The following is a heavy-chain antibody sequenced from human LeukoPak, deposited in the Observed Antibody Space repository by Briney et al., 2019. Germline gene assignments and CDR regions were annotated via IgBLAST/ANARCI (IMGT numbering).Heavy chain of an antibody. V-gene: IGHV4-61*02. J-gene: IGHJ5*02. CDR2: IYTSGST. D-gene: IGHD4-17*01. Sequence: PSETLSLTCTVSGGSISSGSYYWSWIRQPAGKGLEWIGRIYTSGSTNYNPSLKSRVTIAVDTSKNQFSLKLSSVTGADTAVYYCARGYGDYLNWFDPWGQGTLVTVSS. CDR3: ARGYGDYLNWFDP. CDR1: GGSISSGSYY.